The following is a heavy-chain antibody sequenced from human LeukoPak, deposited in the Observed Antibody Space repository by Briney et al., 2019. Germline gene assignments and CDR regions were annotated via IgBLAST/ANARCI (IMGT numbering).Heavy chain of an antibody. D-gene: IGHD4-11*01. CDR1: GFTFDDYA. CDR3: AKGDRRYSNGYYYYYGMTS. CDR2: ISWNSGSI. Sequence: GGSLRLSCAASGFTFDDYAMHWVRQAPGKGLEWVSGISWNSGSIGYADSVKGRFTISRDNAKNSLYLQMNSLRAEDTALYYCAKGDRRYSNGYYYYYGMTSGAKGPRSPSP. V-gene: IGHV3-9*01. J-gene: IGHJ6*02.